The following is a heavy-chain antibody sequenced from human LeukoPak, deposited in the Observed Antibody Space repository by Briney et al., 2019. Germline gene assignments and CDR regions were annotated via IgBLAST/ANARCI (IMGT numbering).Heavy chain of an antibody. J-gene: IGHJ4*02. V-gene: IGHV4-4*07. D-gene: IGHD6-13*01. CDR2: IYTSGST. CDR3: ARHWSSSWYPLDY. Sequence: SETLSLTCTVSGYSIISDYFWGWIRQPAGKGLEWIGRIYTSGSTNYNPSLKSRVTMSVDTSKNQFSLKLSSVTAADTAVYYCARHWSSSWYPLDYWGQGTLVTVSS. CDR1: GYSIISDYF.